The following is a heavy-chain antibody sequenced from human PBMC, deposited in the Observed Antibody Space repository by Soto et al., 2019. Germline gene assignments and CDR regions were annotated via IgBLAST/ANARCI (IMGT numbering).Heavy chain of an antibody. CDR1: GGTFSSYA. Sequence: SVKVSCKASGGTFSSYAISWVRQAPGQGLEWMGGIIPIFGTATSAQKFQGRVTMTRDTSSSTGYMDLSRLRSDDTAVYYCAREWLSYDAFDIWGQGTVVT. D-gene: IGHD3-22*01. CDR3: AREWLSYDAFDI. CDR2: IIPIFGTA. V-gene: IGHV1-69*05. J-gene: IGHJ3*02.